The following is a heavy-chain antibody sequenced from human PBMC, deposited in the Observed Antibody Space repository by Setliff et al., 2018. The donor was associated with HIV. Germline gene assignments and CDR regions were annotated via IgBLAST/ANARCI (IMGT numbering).Heavy chain of an antibody. CDR3: ARRGLTGRLDAFDF. CDR2: ISDDGTRT. Sequence: GGSLRLSCAASAFIFHNHAMSWVRQVPGQGLEWVSAISDDGTRTLYADFVKGRFTISRDNFRNTLYLQMNSLGVEDTAFYYCARRGLTGRLDAFDFWGPGTMVTVSS. J-gene: IGHJ3*01. CDR1: AFIFHNHA. V-gene: IGHV3-23*01. D-gene: IGHD4-4*01.